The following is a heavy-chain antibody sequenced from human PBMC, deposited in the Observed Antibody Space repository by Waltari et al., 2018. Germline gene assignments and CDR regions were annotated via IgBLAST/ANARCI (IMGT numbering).Heavy chain of an antibody. J-gene: IGHJ4*02. Sequence: QVQLVESGGGVVQPGRSLRLSCAASGFTFSSYGMHWVRQAPGKGLEWVAVIWYDGSNKYYADSVKGRFTISRDNSKNTLYRQMNSLRAEDTAVYYCARDLYWGSYGGNSGVGHNFDYWGQGTLVTVSS. CDR1: GFTFSSYG. CDR2: IWYDGSNK. D-gene: IGHD4-17*01. CDR3: ARDLYWGSYGGNSGVGHNFDY. V-gene: IGHV3-33*01.